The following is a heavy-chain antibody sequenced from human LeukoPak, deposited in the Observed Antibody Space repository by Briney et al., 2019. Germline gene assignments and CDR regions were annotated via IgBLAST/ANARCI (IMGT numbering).Heavy chain of an antibody. CDR3: ARDGGVVVAAGYFQH. Sequence: PSETLSLTCTVSGGSISSYYWSWIRQPAGKGLEWIGRIYTSGSTNYNPSLKSRVPMSVDTSKNQFSLKLSSVTAADTAVYYCARDGGVVVAAGYFQHWGQGTLVTVSS. V-gene: IGHV4-4*07. CDR1: GGSISSYY. J-gene: IGHJ1*01. CDR2: IYTSGST. D-gene: IGHD2-15*01.